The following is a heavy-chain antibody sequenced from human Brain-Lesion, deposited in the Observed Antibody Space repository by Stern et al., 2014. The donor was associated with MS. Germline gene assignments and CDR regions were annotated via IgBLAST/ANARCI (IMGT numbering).Heavy chain of an antibody. Sequence: VQLVESGGGVVQPGRPLRLSCVASGFPFGSCAMHWVRQAPGKGLEGVAGVSYDGSNKYYADSVKGRFTISRDNSQNTLYMQMSSLRPEDTAVYYCAKDRQYLTYFFDHWGQGSLVTVSS. CDR2: VSYDGSNK. V-gene: IGHV3-30*18. CDR3: AKDRQYLTYFFDH. D-gene: IGHD2/OR15-2a*01. J-gene: IGHJ5*02. CDR1: GFPFGSCA.